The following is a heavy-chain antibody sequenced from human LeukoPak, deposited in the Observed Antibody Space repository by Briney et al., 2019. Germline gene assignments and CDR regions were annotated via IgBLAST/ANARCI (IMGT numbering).Heavy chain of an antibody. J-gene: IGHJ4*02. V-gene: IGHV3-7*01. D-gene: IGHD3-9*01. Sequence: GGSLRLSCAASGFTFSSYWMSWVLQAPGKGLEWVANIKQDGSEKYYVDSVKGRFTISRDNAKNTLYLQMNSLRAEDTAVYYCARGTYYDILTGYYTLDYWGQGTLVSVSS. CDR3: ARGTYYDILTGYYTLDY. CDR1: GFTFSSYW. CDR2: IKQDGSEK.